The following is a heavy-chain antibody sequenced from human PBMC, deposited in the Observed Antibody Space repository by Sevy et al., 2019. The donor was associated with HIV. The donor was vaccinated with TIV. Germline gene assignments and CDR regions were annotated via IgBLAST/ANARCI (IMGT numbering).Heavy chain of an antibody. CDR2: IHYSGST. CDR3: ARSAVAGTRDAFDI. J-gene: IGHJ3*02. V-gene: IGHV4-59*01. CDR1: GGSISSYY. D-gene: IGHD6-19*01. Sequence: SETLSLTCTVSGGSISSYYWSWIRQPPGKGLEWIGYIHYSGSTNYNPSLKSPVTISVDTSKNQFSLKLSSVTAADTAVYYCARSAVAGTRDAFDIWGQGTMVTVSS.